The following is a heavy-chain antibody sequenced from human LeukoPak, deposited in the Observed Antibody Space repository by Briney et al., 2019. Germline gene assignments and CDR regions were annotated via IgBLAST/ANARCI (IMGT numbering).Heavy chain of an antibody. CDR1: GFTVSSNY. Sequence: GGSLRLSCAASGFTVSSNYMNWVRQAPGKGLEWVSVIYSGGSTYYADSVKGRFTISRDNSKNTLYLQMNSLRAEDTAVYYCAKVAAAGTMYYYMDVWGKGTTVTVSS. CDR2: IYSGGST. J-gene: IGHJ6*03. D-gene: IGHD6-13*01. V-gene: IGHV3-53*01. CDR3: AKVAAAGTMYYYMDV.